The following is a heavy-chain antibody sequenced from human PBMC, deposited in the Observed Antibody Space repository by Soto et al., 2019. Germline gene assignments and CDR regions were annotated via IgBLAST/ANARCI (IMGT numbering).Heavy chain of an antibody. Sequence: VKLVESGGGLVQPGGSLRLSCAASGFTFNSYSMNWVRHAPGKGLEWASYISSSSSTIYYADSVKGRFTISRDNAKNSLYLQMNSLRDEDTAVYYCARAGYYGAGSLLWGQGTLVTVSS. CDR2: ISSSSSTI. V-gene: IGHV3-48*02. CDR1: GFTFNSYS. J-gene: IGHJ4*02. CDR3: ARAGYYGAGSLL. D-gene: IGHD3-10*01.